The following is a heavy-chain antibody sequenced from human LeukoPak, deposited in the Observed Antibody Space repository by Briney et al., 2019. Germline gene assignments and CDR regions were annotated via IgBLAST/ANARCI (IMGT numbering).Heavy chain of an antibody. CDR3: ARHFWSGYYIDC. D-gene: IGHD3-3*01. CDR1: GGSISSSSYY. V-gene: IGHV4-39*01. J-gene: IGHJ4*02. CDR2: IYYSGST. Sequence: SETLSLTCTVSGGSISSSSYYWGWIRQPPGKGLEWIGSIYYSGSTYYNPSLKSRVTISVDTSKNQFSLKLSSVTAADTAVYCCARHFWSGYYIDCWGQGTLVTVSS.